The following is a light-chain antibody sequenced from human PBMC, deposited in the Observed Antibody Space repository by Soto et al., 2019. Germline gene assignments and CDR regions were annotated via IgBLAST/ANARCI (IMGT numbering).Light chain of an antibody. CDR2: EVS. CDR3: CSYAGSNTLL. Sequence: QSVLTQPASVSGSPGQSITISCTGTSSDVGGYNYVSWYQQHPGKAPKLMIYEVSNRPSGVSNRFSGSKSGNTASLTISGLQAEDEADYYCCSYAGSNTLLFGGGTKVTVL. J-gene: IGLJ2*01. CDR1: SSDVGGYNY. V-gene: IGLV2-23*02.